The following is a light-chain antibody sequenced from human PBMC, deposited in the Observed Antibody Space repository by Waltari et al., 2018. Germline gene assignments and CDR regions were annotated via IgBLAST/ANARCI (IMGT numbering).Light chain of an antibody. CDR3: QSYDNTNFVA. Sequence: NFVLAQPHSMSESPGKTITISCTRSSGSIGNYYVQWYQKRPGSAPTTLIYTDDQHPSWVPDRFSGSIDVSSNSASLTISGLRTEDEADYYCQSYDNTNFVAFGGGTKVTVL. J-gene: IGLJ2*01. CDR2: TDD. V-gene: IGLV6-57*04. CDR1: SGSIGNYY.